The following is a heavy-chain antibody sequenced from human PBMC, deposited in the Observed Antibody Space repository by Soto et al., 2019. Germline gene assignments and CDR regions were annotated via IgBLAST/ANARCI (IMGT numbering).Heavy chain of an antibody. J-gene: IGHJ4*02. CDR1: RHRLTRDW. CDR2: IYPGGSSI. V-gene: IGHV5-51*01. D-gene: IGHD1-26*01. Sequence: PVESEKISCSASRHRLTRDWIGWVRQQPWKGLEWMGMIYPGGSSIRYGTSFRGQVPISAVKSVSTVYLEGSSLKAQGLAIYCSARGHSSYYSSPACYPFDCWGQGTRVTVAS. CDR3: ARGHSSYYSSPACYPFDC.